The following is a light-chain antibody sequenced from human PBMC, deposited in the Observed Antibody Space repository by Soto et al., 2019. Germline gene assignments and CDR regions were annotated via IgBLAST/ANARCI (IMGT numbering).Light chain of an antibody. CDR3: AVYSSYLRR. CDR2: AAS. CDR1: QGISSY. J-gene: IGKJ2*01. V-gene: IGKV1-8*01. Sequence: ASVSVTKGDRVTITCRASQGISSYLAWYQQKPGKAPKLLIYAASTLQSGVPSRFSGSGCGTDFTLTISCLQSEDVAPYYCAVYSSYLRRFG.